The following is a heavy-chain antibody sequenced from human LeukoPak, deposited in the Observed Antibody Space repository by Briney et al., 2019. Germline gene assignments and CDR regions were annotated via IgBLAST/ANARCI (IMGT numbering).Heavy chain of an antibody. CDR3: ARWYIDDYGDSYFDY. V-gene: IGHV4-59*01. Sequence: SETLSLTCTVSGGSISSYYWSWIRQPPGKGLEWIGYIYYSGSTNYNPSLKSRVTISVDTSKNQFSLKLSSVTAADTAVYYCARWYIDDYGDSYFDYWGQGTLVTVSS. CDR1: GGSISSYY. CDR2: IYYSGST. J-gene: IGHJ4*02. D-gene: IGHD4-17*01.